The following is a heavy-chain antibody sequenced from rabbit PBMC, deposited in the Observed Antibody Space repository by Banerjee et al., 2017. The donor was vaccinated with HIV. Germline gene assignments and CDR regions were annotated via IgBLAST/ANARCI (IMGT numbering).Heavy chain of an antibody. CDR2: IDISSGST. CDR3: AREGYGGSVGDGYTTKGMDL. Sequence: QEQLVESGGGLVQPEGSLTLTCTASGFSFSSGYYISWVRQAPGKGLEWIRRIDISSGSTYYASWAKGRFTSSKTSSTMVTLQLNSLTAADTATYFCAREGYGGSVGDGYTTKGMDLWGPGTLVTVS. V-gene: IGHV1S45*01. D-gene: IGHD4-2*01. CDR1: GFSFSSGYY. J-gene: IGHJ6*01.